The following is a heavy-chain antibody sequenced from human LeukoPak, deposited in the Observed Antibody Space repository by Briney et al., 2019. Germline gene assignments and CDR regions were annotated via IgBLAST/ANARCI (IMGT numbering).Heavy chain of an antibody. D-gene: IGHD3-16*01. J-gene: IGHJ5*02. V-gene: IGHV3-23*01. Sequence: PGGSLRLSCVASGFTFSIYAMTWVRQAPGKGLEWVSAIRGSGDSTYYADSVKGRFTISRDNSQSTPYLQMNSLRADDTAVYYCAKWDAYIESWGQGTLVTVSS. CDR2: IRGSGDST. CDR3: AKWDAYIES. CDR1: GFTFSIYA.